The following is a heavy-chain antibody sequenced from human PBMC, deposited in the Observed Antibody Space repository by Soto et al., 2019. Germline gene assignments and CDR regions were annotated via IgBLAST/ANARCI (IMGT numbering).Heavy chain of an antibody. CDR3: ATIPGGPTNQWLRSQNDY. J-gene: IGHJ4*02. Sequence: QVQLQQWGAGLLKPSETLSLTCAVYGGSFSGYYWCWIRQPPGKGLEWIGEINHSGSTNYNPSLKSRVTISVDTSKNQFALKLSSVTAADTAVYYCATIPGGPTNQWLRSQNDYWGQGTLVTVSS. CDR1: GGSFSGYY. CDR2: INHSGST. V-gene: IGHV4-34*01. D-gene: IGHD5-12*01.